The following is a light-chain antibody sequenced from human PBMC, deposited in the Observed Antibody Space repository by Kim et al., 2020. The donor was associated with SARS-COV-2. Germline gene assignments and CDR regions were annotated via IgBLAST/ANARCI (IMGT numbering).Light chain of an antibody. CDR2: DVS. J-gene: IGLJ1*01. CDR1: SSDVGGYNY. CDR3: SSYTSSSTNV. V-gene: IGLV2-14*03. Sequence: QSALTQPASVSGSPGQSITISCTGTSSDVGGYNYVSWYQQHPGKAPKLMIYDVSNRPSGVSNRFSGSKSGNTASLTISRLQAEDEADYYCSSYTSSSTNVFGTGTQVTVL.